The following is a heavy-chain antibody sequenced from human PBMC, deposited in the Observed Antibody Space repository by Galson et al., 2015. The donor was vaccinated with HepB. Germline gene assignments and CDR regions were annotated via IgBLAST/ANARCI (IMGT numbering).Heavy chain of an antibody. Sequence: SLRLSCAASGFTFTDYHMSWIRQAPGKGLELVSYISNDGNTINYADSVKGRFTISRDNAKNSLSLQMNSLRAEDTAIYYCARAAGWFDPWGQGTLVTVSS. D-gene: IGHD3-10*01. V-gene: IGHV3-11*01. CDR3: ARAAGWFDP. CDR1: GFTFTDYH. J-gene: IGHJ5*02. CDR2: ISNDGNTI.